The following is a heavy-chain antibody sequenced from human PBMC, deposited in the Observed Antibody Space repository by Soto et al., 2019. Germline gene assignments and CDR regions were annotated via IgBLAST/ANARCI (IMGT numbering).Heavy chain of an antibody. CDR2: IIPMFGTA. CDR1: GGTFSTYA. Sequence: QVQLVQSGAEVKKPESSVKVSCKAPGGTFSTYAISWVRQAPGQGLEWMGGIIPMFGTANYAQRFQDRVTITADESTNTVYMELSSVRSDDTAVYFCASGIQLWLRRINNGYSGWGQGTLVTVSS. D-gene: IGHD5-18*01. J-gene: IGHJ4*02. CDR3: ASGIQLWLRRINNGYSG. V-gene: IGHV1-69*12.